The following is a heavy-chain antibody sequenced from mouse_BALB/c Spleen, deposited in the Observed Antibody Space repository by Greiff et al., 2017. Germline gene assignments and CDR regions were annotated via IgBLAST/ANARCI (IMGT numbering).Heavy chain of an antibody. CDR1: GFTFSSFG. D-gene: IGHD2-3*01. CDR3: AKIYDGYYEAWFAY. V-gene: IGHV5-17*02. CDR2: ISSGSSTI. Sequence: EVHLVESGGGLVQPGGSRKLSCAASGFTFSSFGMHWVRQAPEKGLEWVAYISSGSSTIYYADTVKGRFTISRDNPKNTLFLQMTSLRSEDTAMYYCAKIYDGYYEAWFAYWGQGTLVTVSA. J-gene: IGHJ3*01.